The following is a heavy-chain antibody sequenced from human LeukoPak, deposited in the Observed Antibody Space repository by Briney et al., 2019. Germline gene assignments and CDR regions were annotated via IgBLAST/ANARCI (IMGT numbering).Heavy chain of an antibody. Sequence: PGGSLRLSCAASGFTFSSYAMSWVRQAPGKGLEWVSAISGSGGSTYYADSVKGRFTFSRDNSKNTLYLQMNSLRAEDTAVYYCAKSGGSGSYYPDYFDYWGQGTLVTVSS. D-gene: IGHD3-10*01. CDR1: GFTFSSYA. CDR3: AKSGGSGSYYPDYFDY. CDR2: ISGSGGST. V-gene: IGHV3-23*01. J-gene: IGHJ4*02.